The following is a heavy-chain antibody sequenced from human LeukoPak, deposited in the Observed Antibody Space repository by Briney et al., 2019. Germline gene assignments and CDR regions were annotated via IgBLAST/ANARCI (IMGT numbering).Heavy chain of an antibody. CDR1: GYSFTSYW. V-gene: IGHV5-51*01. CDR3: ARRGACSSTSCYLAFDI. Sequence: GESLKISCKGSGYSFTSYWIGWVRQMPGKGLEWMGIIYPGDSDTRYSPSFQGQVTISADKSISTAYLQWSSLKASDTAMYYCARRGACSSTSCYLAFDIWGQGTMVTVSS. J-gene: IGHJ3*02. D-gene: IGHD2-2*01. CDR2: IYPGDSDT.